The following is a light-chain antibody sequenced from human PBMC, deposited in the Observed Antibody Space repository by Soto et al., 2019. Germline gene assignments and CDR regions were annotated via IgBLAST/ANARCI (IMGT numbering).Light chain of an antibody. Sequence: QSALTQPASVSGSPGQSITISCTGTSSDVGDYNYVSWYQQHPGKAPKLMIYDVSNRPSGVSNRFSGSKSGSTASLTISGLQAEDEADYYCSSYTSSTPRVSGTGTKLTVL. CDR3: SSYTSSTPRV. CDR1: SSDVGDYNY. CDR2: DVS. J-gene: IGLJ1*01. V-gene: IGLV2-14*01.